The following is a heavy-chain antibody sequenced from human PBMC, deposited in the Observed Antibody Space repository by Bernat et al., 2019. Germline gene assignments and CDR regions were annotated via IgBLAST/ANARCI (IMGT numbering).Heavy chain of an antibody. V-gene: IGHV3-33*01. J-gene: IGHJ4*02. CDR2: IWYDGSNK. CDR3: ARGKYYASSGYYYGTFDY. Sequence: QVHLVESGGGVVQPGRPLRLSCVASGFIFSNYGIHWVRQAPGKGLEWVAVIWYDGSNKYDAESVKGRFTISRDNSQNMLYLHMDSLRADDTAVYYCARGKYYASSGYYYGTFDYWGQGTLVIVSS. D-gene: IGHD3-22*01. CDR1: GFIFSNYG.